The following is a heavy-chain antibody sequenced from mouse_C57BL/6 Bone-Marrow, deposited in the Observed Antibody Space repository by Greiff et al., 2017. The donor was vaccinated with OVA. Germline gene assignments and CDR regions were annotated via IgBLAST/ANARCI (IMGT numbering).Heavy chain of an antibody. CDR2: IRNKANNHAT. CDR1: GFTFSDAW. J-gene: IGHJ3*01. Sequence: VKLVESGGGLVQPGGSMKLSCAASGFTFSDAWMDWVRQSPEKGLVWVAEIRNKANNHATDYAASVKGRFTISREDSKSSVYLQLNSLRAEDTGIYYCTRTYGSRTPFAYWGQGPLVTVSA. D-gene: IGHD1-1*01. CDR3: TRTYGSRTPFAY. V-gene: IGHV6-6*01.